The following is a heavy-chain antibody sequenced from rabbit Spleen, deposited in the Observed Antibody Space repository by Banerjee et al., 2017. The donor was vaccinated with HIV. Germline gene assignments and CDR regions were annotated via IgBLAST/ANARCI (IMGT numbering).Heavy chain of an antibody. V-gene: IGHV1S40*01. CDR2: IYGGSGDST. J-gene: IGHJ4*01. Sequence: QSLEESGGDRVKPGASLTLTCTASGFSFSSSYYMCWVRQAPGKGLECIACIYGGSGDSTWYASWAKGRFTISKTSSTTVTLRMTSLTAADRATYFCARDLLGVIGWNFYLWGQGTLVTVS. CDR1: GFSFSSSYY. CDR3: ARDLLGVIGWNFYL. D-gene: IGHD1-1*01.